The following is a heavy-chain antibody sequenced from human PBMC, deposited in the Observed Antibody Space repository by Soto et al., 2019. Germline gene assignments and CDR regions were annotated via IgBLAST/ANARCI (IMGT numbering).Heavy chain of an antibody. CDR3: AKVRYSSPMGYYYGMDV. V-gene: IGHV1-69*01. Sequence: QVQLEQSGAEVKKPGSSVKVSCKSSGGTFSSYRISWVRQAPGQGLEWMGGIMPIFATPKYAQKFQGRVTITADESTSTSYMEVNNLRSEDTAGYYCAKVRYSSPMGYYYGMDVWGQGTTVTVSS. CDR1: GGTFSSYR. D-gene: IGHD6-19*01. J-gene: IGHJ6*02. CDR2: IMPIFATP.